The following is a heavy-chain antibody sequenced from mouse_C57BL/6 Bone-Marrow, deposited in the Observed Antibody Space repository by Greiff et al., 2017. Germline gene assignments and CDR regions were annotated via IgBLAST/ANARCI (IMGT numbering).Heavy chain of an antibody. CDR1: GYTFTSYW. V-gene: IGHV1-50*01. J-gene: IGHJ2*01. CDR2: IDPSDSYT. D-gene: IGHD2-2*01. Sequence: QVQLQQPGAELVKPGASVKLSCKASGYTFTSYWMQWVKQRPGQGLEWIGEIDPSDSYTNYNQKFKGKATLTVETSYSTAYMQLSSLTSEDSAFYYGAGFYGYFYYFDYWGQGTTLTVSS. CDR3: AGFYGYFYYFDY.